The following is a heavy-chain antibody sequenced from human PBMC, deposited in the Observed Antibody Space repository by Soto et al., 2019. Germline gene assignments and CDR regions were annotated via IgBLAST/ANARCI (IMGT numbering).Heavy chain of an antibody. V-gene: IGHV4-59*08. CDR2: IYYSGST. CDR1: GGSISSYY. Sequence: ETLSLTCTVSGGSISSYYWSWIRQPPGKGLEWIGYIYYSGSTNYNPSLKSRVTISVDTSKNQFSLKLSSVTAADTAVYYCARQGYSSSWYGGSFDYWGQGTLVTVSS. CDR3: ARQGYSSSWYGGSFDY. J-gene: IGHJ4*02. D-gene: IGHD6-13*01.